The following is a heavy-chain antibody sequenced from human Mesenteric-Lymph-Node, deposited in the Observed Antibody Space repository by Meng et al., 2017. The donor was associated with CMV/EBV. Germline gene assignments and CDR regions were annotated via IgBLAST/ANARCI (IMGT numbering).Heavy chain of an antibody. CDR3: AKGQLFTALLDGREYFNF. CDR2: ISYDGSIK. V-gene: IGHV3-30-3*01. J-gene: IGHJ4*02. D-gene: IGHD5-18*01. Sequence: GESLKISCAASGFTFSSYAMHWVRQAPGKGLEWVAVISYDGSIKYYADSVKGRFTISRDSSKNTLYLQMNSLRADDTAVYYCAKGQLFTALLDGREYFNFWGQGTLVTVSS. CDR1: GFTFSSYA.